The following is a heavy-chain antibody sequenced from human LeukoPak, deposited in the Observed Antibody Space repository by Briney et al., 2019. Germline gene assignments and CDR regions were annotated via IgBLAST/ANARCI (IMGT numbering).Heavy chain of an antibody. CDR3: ARSSGWPRSDY. J-gene: IGHJ4*02. V-gene: IGHV3-21*01. CDR1: GFTFSTHS. D-gene: IGHD6-19*01. CDR2: ISSGSSHI. Sequence: GGSLRLSCAASGFTFSTHSMSWVRQAPGKGLEWVSSISSGSSHIYYADSMKGRFTISRDNARNSLFLQMNSLRVEDTAVYYCARSSGWPRSDYWGQGTLVTVSS.